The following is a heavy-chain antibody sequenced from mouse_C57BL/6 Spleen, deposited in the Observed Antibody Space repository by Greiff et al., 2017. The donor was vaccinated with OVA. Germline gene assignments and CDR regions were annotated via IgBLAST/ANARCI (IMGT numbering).Heavy chain of an antibody. CDR2: INPNNGGT. V-gene: IGHV1-26*01. D-gene: IGHD2-4*01. J-gene: IGHJ3*01. CDR3: ARGGDYDAGWFAY. CDR1: GYTFTDYY. Sequence: EVQLQQSGPELVKPGASVKISCKASGYTFTDYYMNWVKQSHGKSLEWIGDINPNNGGTSYNQKFKGKATLTVDKSSSTAYMELRSLTSEDSAVYYCARGGDYDAGWFAYWGQGTLVTVSA.